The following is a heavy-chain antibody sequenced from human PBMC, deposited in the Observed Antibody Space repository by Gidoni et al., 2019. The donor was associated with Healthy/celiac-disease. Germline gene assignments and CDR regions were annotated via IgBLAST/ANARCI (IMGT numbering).Heavy chain of an antibody. D-gene: IGHD1-26*01. CDR2: IRSSGSTI. CDR1: GFTFSSYE. J-gene: IGHJ4*02. CDR3: ARDPLGKAWGYFDY. Sequence: EVQLVESGGGLVQPGGSLRLSCAASGFTFSSYEMNWVRQAPGRGLEWVSYIRSSGSTIYYADSVKGRFTISRDNAKNSLYLQMNSLRAEDTAVYYCARDPLGKAWGYFDYWGQGTLVTVSS. V-gene: IGHV3-48*03.